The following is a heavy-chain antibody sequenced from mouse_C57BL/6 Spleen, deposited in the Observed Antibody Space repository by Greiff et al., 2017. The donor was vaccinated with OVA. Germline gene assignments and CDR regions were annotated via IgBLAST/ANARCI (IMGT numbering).Heavy chain of an antibody. J-gene: IGHJ1*03. D-gene: IGHD1-1*01. CDR2: IDPSDSYT. V-gene: IGHV1-69*01. CDR1: GYTFTSYW. CDR3: ARVYYGSSWYFDV. Sequence: VQLQQFGAELVMPGASVKLSCKASGYTFTSYWMHWVKQRPGQGLEWIGEIDPSDSYTNYNQEFKGKSTLTVDKSSSTAYMQLSSLTSEDSAVYYCARVYYGSSWYFDVWGTGTTVTVSS.